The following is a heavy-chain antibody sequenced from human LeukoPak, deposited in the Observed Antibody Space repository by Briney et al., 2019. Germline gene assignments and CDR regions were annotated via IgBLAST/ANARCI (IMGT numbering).Heavy chain of an antibody. D-gene: IGHD2-21*01. CDR1: GYSISSTFY. V-gene: IGHV4-38-2*02. CDR2: ISHSTTT. J-gene: IGHJ4*02. Sequence: SETLSLTCNVSGYSISSTFYGAWIRQPPGKGLEWIATISHSTTTYYTPSLKSRLTMSMDTSKNQFSLKLRSVTVADTAVYYCARVNPPVATFDYWGQGTLVSVPS. CDR3: ARVNPPVATFDY.